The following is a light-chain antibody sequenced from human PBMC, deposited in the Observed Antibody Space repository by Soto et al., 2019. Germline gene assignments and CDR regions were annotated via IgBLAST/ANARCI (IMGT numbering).Light chain of an antibody. V-gene: IGKV3-20*01. J-gene: IGKJ3*01. CDR3: QQSTTSPFT. CDR2: GAS. Sequence: EIVLTQSPGTLSLSPGERATLYCRASQSVGSNYLAWYQQQPGQAPRVLIYGASSRATGIPDRFSGSGSGADFPLTISRLEPEEFAVYYYQQSTTSPFTFGPGTKVDI. CDR1: QSVGSNY.